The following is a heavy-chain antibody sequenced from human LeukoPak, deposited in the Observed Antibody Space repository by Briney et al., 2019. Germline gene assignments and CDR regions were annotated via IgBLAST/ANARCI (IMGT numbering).Heavy chain of an antibody. J-gene: IGHJ5*02. D-gene: IGHD6-25*01. Sequence: GGSLRLSCVASGFTFTTYGIRWVRQAPGSGLEWVAFIRVEGSKEDHGDSGKGRFSISRDNSKHTTYIQINSLMLEHPAVSYRARGGIAAAAHWFDPWGQGTLVTV. CDR2: IRVEGSKE. CDR3: ARGGIAAAAHWFDP. CDR1: GFTFTTYG. V-gene: IGHV3-30*02.